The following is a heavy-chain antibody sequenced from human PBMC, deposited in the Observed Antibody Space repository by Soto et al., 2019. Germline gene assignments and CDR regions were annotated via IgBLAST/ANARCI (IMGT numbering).Heavy chain of an antibody. V-gene: IGHV4-30-4*08. D-gene: IGHD6-6*01. CDR2: TFYSGST. CDR3: ARYHSAYSSSS. J-gene: IGHJ4*02. CDR1: GGSISSSSYY. Sequence: PSETLSLTCTVSGGSISSSSYYWGWIRQPPGKGLEWIGYTFYSGSTYYNPSLKSRVTISVDTSKNQFSLKLSSVTAADTAVYYCARYHSAYSSSSWGQGTLVTVSS.